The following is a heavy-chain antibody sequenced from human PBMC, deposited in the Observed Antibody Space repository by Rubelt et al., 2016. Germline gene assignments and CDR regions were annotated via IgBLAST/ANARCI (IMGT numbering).Heavy chain of an antibody. CDR3: ARHIWPYYFDY. CDR1: GGSISSYY. CDR2: IYYSGST. Sequence: QVQLQESGPGLVKPSETLSLTCTVSGGSISSYYWSWIRQPPGKGLEWIGYIYYSGSTNYNPSLKSRVTISVDTSKNQFSLKLSSVTAADTAVYYCARHIWPYYFDYWGQGTLVTVSS. D-gene: IGHD3-16*01. V-gene: IGHV4-59*08. J-gene: IGHJ4*02.